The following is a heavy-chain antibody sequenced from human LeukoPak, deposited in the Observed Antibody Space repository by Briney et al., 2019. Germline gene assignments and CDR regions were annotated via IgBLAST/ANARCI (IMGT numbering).Heavy chain of an antibody. V-gene: IGHV3-7*01. J-gene: IGHJ4*02. CDR2: IKQDGSEK. Sequence: SGGSLRLSCAASGFTFSSYWMSWVRQAPGKGLEWVANIKQDGSEKYYVDSVKGRFTISRDNAKNSLYLQMNSLRAEDTAVYYCARDLDFWSGYPRAGDYWGQGTLVTVSS. CDR1: GFTFSSYW. CDR3: ARDLDFWSGYPRAGDY. D-gene: IGHD3-3*01.